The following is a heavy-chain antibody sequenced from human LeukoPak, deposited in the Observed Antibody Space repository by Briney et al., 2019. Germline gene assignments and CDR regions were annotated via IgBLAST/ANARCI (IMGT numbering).Heavy chain of an antibody. J-gene: IGHJ4*02. Sequence: SETLSLTCTVSGGSISSYHWSWIRQPPGKGLEWIGYIYYSGSTNYNPSLKSRVTISVDTSKNQFSLKLSSVTAADTAVYYCAREGGELGTVFDYWGQGTLVTVSS. CDR2: IYYSGST. V-gene: IGHV4-59*01. CDR3: AREGGELGTVFDY. D-gene: IGHD1-26*01. CDR1: GGSISSYH.